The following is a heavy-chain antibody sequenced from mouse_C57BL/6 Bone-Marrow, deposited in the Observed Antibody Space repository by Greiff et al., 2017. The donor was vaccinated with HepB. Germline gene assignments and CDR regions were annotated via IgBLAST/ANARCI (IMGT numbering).Heavy chain of an antibody. V-gene: IGHV3-6*01. D-gene: IGHD2-4*01. CDR3: AREIYYDYGAWFAY. J-gene: IGHJ3*01. CDR1: GYSITSGYY. CDR2: ISYDGSN. Sequence: EVQVVESGPGLVKPSQSLSLTCSVTGYSITSGYYWNWIRQFPGNKLEWMGYISYDGSNNYNPSLKNRISITRDTSKNQFFLKLNSVTTEDTATYYCAREIYYDYGAWFAYWGQGTLVTVSA.